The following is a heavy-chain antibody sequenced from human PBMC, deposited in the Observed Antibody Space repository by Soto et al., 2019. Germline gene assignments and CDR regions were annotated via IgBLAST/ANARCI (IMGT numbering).Heavy chain of an antibody. D-gene: IGHD1-26*01. V-gene: IGHV4-30-2*01. Sequence: PSETLSLTCAVSGGSISSGGYSWSWVRQPPGKGLEWIGYIYHSGSTYYNPSLKSRVTISVDRSKNQFSLKLSSVTAADTAVYYCARGAKGIVGATTFDYWGQGTLVTVSS. CDR1: GGSISSGGYS. CDR3: ARGAKGIVGATTFDY. CDR2: IYHSGST. J-gene: IGHJ4*02.